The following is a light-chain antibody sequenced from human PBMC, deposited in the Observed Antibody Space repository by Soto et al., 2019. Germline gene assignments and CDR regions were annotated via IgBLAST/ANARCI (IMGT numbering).Light chain of an antibody. Sequence: EFVLTQSPGTLSLSPGERATLSCRASQTVRNNYLAWYQQKPGQAPRLLIYDASSRATGIPDRFSGGGSGTDFTLTISRLEPEDFAVYYCQQRSNWHTFGQGTRLEIK. J-gene: IGKJ5*01. CDR3: QQRSNWHT. V-gene: IGKV3D-20*02. CDR2: DAS. CDR1: QTVRNNY.